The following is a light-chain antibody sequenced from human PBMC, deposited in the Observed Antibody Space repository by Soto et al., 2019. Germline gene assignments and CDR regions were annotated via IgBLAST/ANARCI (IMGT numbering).Light chain of an antibody. V-gene: IGKV3-15*01. J-gene: IGKJ5*01. CDR1: QSVSST. CDR2: GTS. CDR3: QQYYSWPIT. Sequence: EIVLTQSPATLSVSPGEGATLSCRASQSVSSTLAWYQQKPGQAPRLLIYGTSTRATGIPARFSGSGSGTEFTLTVSSLHSEDFAIYYCQQYYSWPITFGQGTRLEIK.